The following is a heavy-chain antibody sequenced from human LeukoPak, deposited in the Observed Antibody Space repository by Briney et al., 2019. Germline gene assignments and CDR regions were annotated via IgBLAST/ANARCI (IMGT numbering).Heavy chain of an antibody. CDR2: MYYSGST. D-gene: IGHD3-22*01. J-gene: IGHJ4*02. Sequence: SETLSLTCTVSDGSISSSSYYWGWIRQPRGKGLEWIGSMYYSGSTYYNPSLKSRVTISVDTSKNQFSLKLSSVTVADTAVYYCARHEYYHDSIGNEWRASAFDNWGQGTLVTVSS. CDR1: DGSISSSSYY. V-gene: IGHV4-39*01. CDR3: ARHEYYHDSIGNEWRASAFDN.